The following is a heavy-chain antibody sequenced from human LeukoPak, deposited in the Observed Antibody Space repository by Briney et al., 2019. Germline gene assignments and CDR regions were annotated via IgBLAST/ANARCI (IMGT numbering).Heavy chain of an antibody. CDR1: GYTFTSYD. CDR3: ARDQRDGQRVQRYYGSGSYYYYGMDV. CDR2: MNPNSGNT. D-gene: IGHD3-10*01. J-gene: IGHJ6*02. V-gene: IGHV1-8*01. Sequence: VSVKVSCKASGYTFTSYDINWVRQATGQGLEWMGWMNPNSGNTGYAQKFQGRVTMTRNTSISTAYMELSSLRSEDTAVYYCARDQRDGQRVQRYYGSGSYYYYGMDVWGQGTTVTVSS.